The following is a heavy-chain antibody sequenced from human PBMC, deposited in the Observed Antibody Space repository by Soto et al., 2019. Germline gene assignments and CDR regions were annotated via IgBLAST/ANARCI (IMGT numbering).Heavy chain of an antibody. V-gene: IGHV4-4*02. CDR3: ARLGSYYYDSSGYSS. CDR2: IYHSGST. Sequence: SETLSLTCAVSGGSISSSNWWSWVRQPPGKGLEWIGEIYHSGSTNYNPSLKSRVTISVDKSKNQFSLKLSSVTAADTAVYYCARLGSYYYDSSGYSSWGQGTLVTVSS. D-gene: IGHD3-22*01. J-gene: IGHJ4*02. CDR1: GGSISSSNW.